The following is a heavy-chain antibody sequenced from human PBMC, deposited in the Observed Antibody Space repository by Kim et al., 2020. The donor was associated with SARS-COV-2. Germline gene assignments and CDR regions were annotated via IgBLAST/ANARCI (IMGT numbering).Heavy chain of an antibody. D-gene: IGHD3-10*01. CDR2: ISAYNGYT. CDR1: GYTFISYG. CDR3: ARGSVVRGVIGLISPQYYYAMDV. Sequence: ASVKVSCKASGYTFISYGMSWVRQGPGQGLEWMGWISAYNGYTNYAQKFQGRVTLTTDTSTTTAYLELGSLTSDDTAVYYCARGSVVRGVIGLISPQYYYAMDVWGQGTTVTVSS. V-gene: IGHV1-18*01. J-gene: IGHJ6*02.